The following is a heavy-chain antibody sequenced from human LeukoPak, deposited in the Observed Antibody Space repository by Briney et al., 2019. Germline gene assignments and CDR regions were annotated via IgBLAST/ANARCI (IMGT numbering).Heavy chain of an antibody. CDR2: IYYSGST. CDR1: GGSISSYY. Sequence: PSETLSLTCTVSGGSISSYYWSWIRQPPGKGLGWMGYIYYSGSTNYNPSLKSRVTISVDTSKNQFSLKLSSVTAADTAVYYCARDGYCSGGSCYPPHWGQGTLVTVSS. J-gene: IGHJ4*02. D-gene: IGHD2-15*01. CDR3: ARDGYCSGGSCYPPH. V-gene: IGHV4-59*01.